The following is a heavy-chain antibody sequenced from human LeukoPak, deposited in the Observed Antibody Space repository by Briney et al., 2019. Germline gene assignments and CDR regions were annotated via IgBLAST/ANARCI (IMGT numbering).Heavy chain of an antibody. J-gene: IGHJ1*01. CDR2: INHSGST. CDR3: AVGVVVPAAISPEYFQH. CDR1: GGSFSGYY. D-gene: IGHD2-2*02. V-gene: IGHV4-34*01. Sequence: SETLSLTCAVYGGSFSGYYWSWIRQPPGKGLEWIGEINHSGSTNYNPSLKSRVTISVDTSKNQFSLKLSSVTAADTAVYYCAVGVVVPAAISPEYFQHWGQGTLVTVSS.